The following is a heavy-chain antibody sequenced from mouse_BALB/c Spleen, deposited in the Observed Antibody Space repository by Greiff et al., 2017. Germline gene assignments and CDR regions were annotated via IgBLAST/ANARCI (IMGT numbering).Heavy chain of an antibody. Sequence: VQGVESGPGLVAPSQSLSITCTVSGFSLTGYGVNWVRQPPGKGLEWLGMIWGDGSTDYNSALKSRLSISKDNSKSQVFLKMNSLQTDDTARYYCARAPDGYYGYFDVWGAGTTVTVSS. CDR2: IWGDGST. D-gene: IGHD2-3*01. CDR3: ARAPDGYYGYFDV. CDR1: GFSLTGYG. J-gene: IGHJ1*01. V-gene: IGHV2-6-7*01.